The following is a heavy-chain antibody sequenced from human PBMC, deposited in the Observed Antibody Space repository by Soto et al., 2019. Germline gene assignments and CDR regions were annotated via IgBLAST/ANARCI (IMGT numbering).Heavy chain of an antibody. CDR3: AREGTKDSFYYYGLDV. D-gene: IGHD5-18*01. Sequence: VGSLRLSCEASGFTFSDYSLYWVRQAPGKGLEWLAGISKDGTNKDYADSVKGRFTISRDNFRNTFYLQMDSLRSEDTALYYCAREGTKDSFYYYGLDVWGPGTTVTVSS. CDR2: ISKDGTNK. J-gene: IGHJ6*02. V-gene: IGHV3-30-3*01. CDR1: GFTFSDYS.